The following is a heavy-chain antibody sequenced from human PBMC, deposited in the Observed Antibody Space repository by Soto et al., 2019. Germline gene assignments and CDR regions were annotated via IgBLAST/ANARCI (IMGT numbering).Heavy chain of an antibody. D-gene: IGHD2-2*02. Sequence: EVQLLESGGGLVQPGGSLRLSCAASGFTFTIYAMSWVRQVPGKGLEWVSTISGNGGTSYADFVRGRFTISRDNSKNTLYLQMNSLRAEDTAVYYCARDGHEGYCSSTSRDTFDYWGQGTLVTVSS. CDR1: GFTFTIYA. CDR2: ISGNGGT. J-gene: IGHJ4*02. V-gene: IGHV3-23*01. CDR3: ARDGHEGYCSSTSRDTFDY.